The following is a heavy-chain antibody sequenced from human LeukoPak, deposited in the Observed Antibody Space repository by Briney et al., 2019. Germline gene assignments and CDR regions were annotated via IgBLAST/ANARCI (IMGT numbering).Heavy chain of an antibody. CDR3: AKVELGDYDILTGYPDS. Sequence: PGRSLRLSCGASGFTFNRYGMQWVRQAPGKGLEWVAVISYDGSKTYHRDSVRGRFTISRDNAKNTLYLQMNSLRDEDTAMYYCAKVELGDYDILTGYPDSWGQGTQVTVSS. V-gene: IGHV3-30*18. J-gene: IGHJ5*01. CDR2: ISYDGSKT. CDR1: GFTFNRYG. D-gene: IGHD3-9*01.